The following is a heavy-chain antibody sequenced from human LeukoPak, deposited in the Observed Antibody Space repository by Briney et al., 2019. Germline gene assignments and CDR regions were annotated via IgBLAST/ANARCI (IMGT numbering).Heavy chain of an antibody. J-gene: IGHJ5*02. V-gene: IGHV3-48*01. Sequence: PGGSLRLSCAASGFTFSSYSMNWVRRAPGKGLEWVSYISSSSSTIYYADSVKGRFTISRDNAKNSLYLQMNSLRAEDTAVYYCAREPYYYGSGSHMGNWFDPWGQGTLVTVSS. CDR3: AREPYYYGSGSHMGNWFDP. CDR1: GFTFSSYS. CDR2: ISSSSSTI. D-gene: IGHD3-10*01.